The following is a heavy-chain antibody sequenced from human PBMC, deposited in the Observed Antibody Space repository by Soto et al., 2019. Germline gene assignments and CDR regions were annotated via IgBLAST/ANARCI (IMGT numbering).Heavy chain of an antibody. V-gene: IGHV1-46*01. D-gene: IGHD2-2*01. CDR2: INASSGST. J-gene: IGHJ5*02. CDR1: GYTFTSYY. CDR3: GAHAPTSIVVVPAANSDFDP. Sequence: ASVKVSCKASGYTFTSYYMHWVRQAPGQGLEWMGIINASSGSTSYAQKFQDRVTITRDMSTSTAYMELSSLRSEDTAVYYCGAHAPTSIVVVPAANSDFDPWGQGTLVTVSS.